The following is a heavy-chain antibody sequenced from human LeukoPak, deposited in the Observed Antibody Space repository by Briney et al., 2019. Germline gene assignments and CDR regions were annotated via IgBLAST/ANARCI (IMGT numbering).Heavy chain of an antibody. J-gene: IGHJ6*02. D-gene: IGHD4-17*01. CDR1: GGSFSGYY. CDR3: AVCDYVCYYYGMDV. CDR2: ISHSGST. Sequence: SETLSLTCAVYGGSFSGYYWSWIRQPPGKGLEWIGEISHSGSTNYNPSLKSRVTISVDTSKNQFSLKLSSVTAADTAVYYCAVCDYVCYYYGMDVWGQGTTVTVSS. V-gene: IGHV4-34*01.